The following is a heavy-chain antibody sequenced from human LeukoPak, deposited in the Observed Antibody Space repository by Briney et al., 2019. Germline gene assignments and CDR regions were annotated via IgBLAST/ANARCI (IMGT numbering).Heavy chain of an antibody. D-gene: IGHD1/OR15-1a*01. CDR1: GFTFSSYA. CDR2: VSLSGDNM. J-gene: IGHJ3*02. V-gene: IGHV3-23*01. CDR3: AKVATPNTLDAFDI. Sequence: GGSLRLSCAASGFTFSSYAMHWVRQAPGKGLEWVSVVSLSGDNMFYADSVKGRFTISRDNSKNTVYLQMDSLRVDDTAVYYCAKVATPNTLDAFDIWGQGTMVTVSS.